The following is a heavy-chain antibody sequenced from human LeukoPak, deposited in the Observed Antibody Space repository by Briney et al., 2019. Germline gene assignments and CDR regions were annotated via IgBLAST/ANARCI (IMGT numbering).Heavy chain of an antibody. CDR3: ASHGVRVRSYNVDY. J-gene: IGHJ4*02. D-gene: IGHD1-1*01. CDR1: GFIFSNYP. CDR2: ISGSSSVI. Sequence: PGGSLRLSCAASGFIFSNYPMNWVRQAPGKGLEWVASISGSSSVIKYADAVEGRFTIFRDNAKNSLFLQMNSLGADDTAVYYCASHGVRVRSYNVDYWGQGALVVVSS. V-gene: IGHV3-48*04.